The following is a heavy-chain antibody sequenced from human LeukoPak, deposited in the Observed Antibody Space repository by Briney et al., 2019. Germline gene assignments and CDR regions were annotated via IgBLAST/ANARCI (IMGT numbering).Heavy chain of an antibody. J-gene: IGHJ3*02. CDR2: IYYSGST. D-gene: IGHD2-2*01. CDR1: GGSISSGDYY. V-gene: IGHV4-30-4*08. Sequence: SQTLSLTCTVSGGSISSGDYYWSWIRQPPGKGLEWIGYIYYSGSTYYNPSLKSRVTISVDTSKNQFSLKLSSVTAADTAVYYCARDVSPAHAFDIWGQGTMVTVSS. CDR3: ARDVSPAHAFDI.